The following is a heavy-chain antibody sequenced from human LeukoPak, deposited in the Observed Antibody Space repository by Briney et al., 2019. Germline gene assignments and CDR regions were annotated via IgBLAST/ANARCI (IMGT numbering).Heavy chain of an antibody. CDR2: VSNSGATI. CDR3: ARGWEWWDY. J-gene: IGHJ4*02. CDR1: GFTFSYYE. Sequence: LPGGSLRLSCAASGFTFSYYEMNWVRQAPGKGLEWVSYVSNSGATIYYADSVKGRFTISRDNAKSSLFLQMNSLRAEDTAVYYCARGWEWWDYWGQGTLVTVSS. D-gene: IGHD2-15*01. V-gene: IGHV3-48*03.